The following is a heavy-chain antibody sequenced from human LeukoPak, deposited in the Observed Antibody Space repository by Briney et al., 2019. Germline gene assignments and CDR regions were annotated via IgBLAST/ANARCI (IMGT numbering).Heavy chain of an antibody. CDR3: ARGIVHYYDSSGYIDY. Sequence: GGSLRLSCAASGFTFSSYGMHWVRQAPGKGLEWVANIKQDGSEKYYVDSVKGRFTISRDNAKNSLYLQMNSLRAEDTAVYYCARGIVHYYDSSGYIDYWGQGTLVTVSS. V-gene: IGHV3-7*01. J-gene: IGHJ4*02. D-gene: IGHD3-22*01. CDR1: GFTFSSYG. CDR2: IKQDGSEK.